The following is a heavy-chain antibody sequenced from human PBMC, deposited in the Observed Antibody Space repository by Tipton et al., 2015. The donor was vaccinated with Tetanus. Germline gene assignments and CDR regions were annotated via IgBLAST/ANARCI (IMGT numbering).Heavy chain of an antibody. D-gene: IGHD4-17*01. CDR3: ARTLRGTTRVGFQYLSYYRMDV. J-gene: IGHJ6*02. V-gene: IGHV1-2*02. Sequence: QLVQSGAEVRKPGASVKVSCKAAGYTFTGNYLQWVRQAPGQGLEWMGWINPDSGGTNSAQKFQGRVTMTRDTSISTAYMELSRLGSEDTAIYYCARTLRGTTRVGFQYLSYYRMDVWGQGTTVTVSS. CDR1: GYTFTGNY. CDR2: INPDSGGT.